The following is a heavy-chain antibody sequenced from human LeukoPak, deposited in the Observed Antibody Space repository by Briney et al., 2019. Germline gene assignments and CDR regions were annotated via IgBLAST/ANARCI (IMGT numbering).Heavy chain of an antibody. V-gene: IGHV4-4*02. J-gene: IGHJ5*02. CDR2: IYHSGST. D-gene: IGHD5-12*01. Sequence: SETLSLTCAVSGGSISSSNWWSWVRQPPGKGLEWIGEIYHSGSTNYNPSLKSRVTISVDKSKNQFSLKLSSVTAADTAVYYCARGIRRSWLPLNWFDPWGQGTLVTVSS. CDR3: ARGIRRSWLPLNWFDP. CDR1: GGSISSSNW.